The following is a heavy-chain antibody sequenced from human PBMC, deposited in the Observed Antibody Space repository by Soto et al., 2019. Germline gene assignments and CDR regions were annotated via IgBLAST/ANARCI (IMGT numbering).Heavy chain of an antibody. CDR3: AGDLRIAGAGPVDY. Sequence: GGSLRLSCAASGFTFSSYGMHWVRQAPGKGLEWVAVIWYDGSNKYYADSVKGRFTISRDNSKNTLYLQMNSLRADDTAVYYCAGDLRIAGAGPVDYWGQGTLVTVSS. D-gene: IGHD6-13*01. V-gene: IGHV3-33*01. J-gene: IGHJ4*02. CDR1: GFTFSSYG. CDR2: IWYDGSNK.